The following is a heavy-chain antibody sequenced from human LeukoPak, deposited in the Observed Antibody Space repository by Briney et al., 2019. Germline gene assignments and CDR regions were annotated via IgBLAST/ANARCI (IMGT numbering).Heavy chain of an antibody. CDR3: ARDRVKLLWFGEQSXXDP. V-gene: IGHV3-21*01. D-gene: IGHD3-10*01. Sequence: GGSLRLSCVGSGFTFSSYFMNWVRQAPGKGLEWVSSISSSSLYIYYADSVRGRFTISRDNARNSLYLQMNSLRAEDTAVYYCARDRVKLLWFGEQSXXDPXXXGTXVAVSS. J-gene: IGHJ5*02. CDR2: ISSSSLYI. CDR1: GFTFSSYF.